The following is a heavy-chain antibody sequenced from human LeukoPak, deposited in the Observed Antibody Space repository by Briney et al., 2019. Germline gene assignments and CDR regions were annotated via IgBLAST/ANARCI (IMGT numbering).Heavy chain of an antibody. CDR1: GGSISSGGYS. J-gene: IGHJ3*02. V-gene: IGHV4-30-2*01. CDR3: ARAALQPYAFDI. CDR2: IYHSGST. Sequence: SQTLSLTCAVSGGSISSGGYSWSWIRQPPGKGLEWIGYIYHSGSTYYNPSLKSRVTISVDRSKNQFSLKLSSVTAAVTAVYYCARAALQPYAFDIWGQGTMVTVSS.